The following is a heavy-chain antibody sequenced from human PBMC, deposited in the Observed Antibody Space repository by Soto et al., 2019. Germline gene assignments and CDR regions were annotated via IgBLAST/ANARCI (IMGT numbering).Heavy chain of an antibody. CDR1: GFTFSYYA. CDR2: ISYDGSDK. J-gene: IGHJ4*02. CDR3: AKGLGELSPESYDY. V-gene: IGHV3-30*18. Sequence: QVQLVESGGGVVQPGRSLRLSCAASGFTFSYYAMHWVRQAPGKGLEWVAVISYDGSDKYYADSVKGRFTISRDNSRNTLNLQTNSLRADDTAVYYCAKGLGELSPESYDYWGQGTLITVSS. D-gene: IGHD3-16*02.